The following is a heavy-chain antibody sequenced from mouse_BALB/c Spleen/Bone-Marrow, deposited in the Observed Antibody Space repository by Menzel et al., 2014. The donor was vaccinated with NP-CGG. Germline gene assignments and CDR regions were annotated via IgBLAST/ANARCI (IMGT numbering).Heavy chain of an antibody. CDR3: TRTDDYDEGGSDY. J-gene: IGHJ2*01. D-gene: IGHD2-4*01. V-gene: IGHV1-69*02. Sequence: VKLMESGAELVRPGASVELSCKASGYTFTSYWINWVKQRPGQGLEWIGNIYPSDSYTNYNQKFKDKATLTVDKSSSTAYMQLSSPTSEDSAVYYCTRTDDYDEGGSDYWGPGTTLTVSS. CDR2: IYPSDSYT. CDR1: GYTFTSYW.